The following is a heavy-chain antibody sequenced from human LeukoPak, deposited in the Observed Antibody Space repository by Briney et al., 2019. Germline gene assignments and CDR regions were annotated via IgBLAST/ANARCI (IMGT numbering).Heavy chain of an antibody. CDR1: GGSFNSYY. CDR3: ARDFDY. V-gene: IGHV4-4*07. Sequence: SECLSLTCTVSGGSFNSYYWSWIRQPAGKGLEWIGLISTGGSTNYNPSLKSRVTMSVDASKNQFSLNLSSVTAADTAVYYCARDFDYWGQVTLAIVSS. J-gene: IGHJ4*02. CDR2: ISTGGST.